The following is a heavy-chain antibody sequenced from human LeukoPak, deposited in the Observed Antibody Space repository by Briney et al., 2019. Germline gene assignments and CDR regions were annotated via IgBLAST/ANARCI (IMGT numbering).Heavy chain of an antibody. CDR3: ARVGPETAFDY. J-gene: IGHJ4*02. Sequence: GGSLRLSCAASGFTLSSFSMHWVRQSPGRGLEYVSAINYKGGTTYYADSVKGRFTISRDNSKNTLYLQMASLRDEDMAVYYCARVGPETAFDYWGQGKLVTVSS. CDR2: INYKGGTT. D-gene: IGHD1-14*01. CDR1: GFTLSSFS. V-gene: IGHV3-64*02.